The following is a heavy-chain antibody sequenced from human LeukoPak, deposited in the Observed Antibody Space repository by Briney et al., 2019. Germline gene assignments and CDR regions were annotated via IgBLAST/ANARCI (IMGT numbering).Heavy chain of an antibody. CDR3: ARAVGGSQLLLYYFDY. CDR2: FDPEDGET. CDR1: GYTLTELS. D-gene: IGHD2-15*01. Sequence: ASVKVSCKVSGYTLTELSMHWVRQAPGKGLEWMGGFDPEDGETIYAQKFQGRVTMTRNTSISTAYMELSSLRSEDTAVYYCARAVGGSQLLLYYFDYWGQGTLVTVSS. V-gene: IGHV1-24*01. J-gene: IGHJ4*02.